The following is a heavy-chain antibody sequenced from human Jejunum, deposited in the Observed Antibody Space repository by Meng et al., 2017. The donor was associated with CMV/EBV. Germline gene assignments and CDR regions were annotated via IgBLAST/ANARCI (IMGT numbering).Heavy chain of an antibody. Sequence: KVSCKASAYTVPNSYVHWVRQAPGQGLEWMGLTHCGSGNTYYTPRFQGRVTMTTDTSTSTDYLELSSLTSDDTAVYYCARDTNSWGQGTLVTVSS. CDR1: AYTVPNSY. V-gene: IGHV1-46*01. D-gene: IGHD4-23*01. CDR3: ARDTNS. CDR2: THCGSGNT. J-gene: IGHJ4*02.